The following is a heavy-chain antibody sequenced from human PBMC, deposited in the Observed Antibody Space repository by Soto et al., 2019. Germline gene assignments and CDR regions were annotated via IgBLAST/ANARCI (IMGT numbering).Heavy chain of an antibody. CDR3: ARVFSSSWYYYYGMDV. CDR2: TYYRSKWYN. V-gene: IGHV6-1*01. Sequence: SQTLSRTCAISGDSVSSNSAAWKWIRQCPSRGLEWLGRTYYRSKWYNDYAVSVQSRITINPDTSKHQFSLQLNSVTPEDTAVYYCARVFSSSWYYYYGMDVWGQGT. D-gene: IGHD6-13*01. J-gene: IGHJ6*02. CDR1: GDSVSSNSAA.